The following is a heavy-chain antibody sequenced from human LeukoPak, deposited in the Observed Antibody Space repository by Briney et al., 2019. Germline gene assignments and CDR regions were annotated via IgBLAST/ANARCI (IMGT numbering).Heavy chain of an antibody. V-gene: IGHV3-7*01. CDR2: IKQDGSEK. CDR3: ARPPDYDSSGYYHFDY. D-gene: IGHD3-22*01. Sequence: GGSLRLSCAASGFTFSSYWMSWVRQAPGKGLEWVANIKQDGSEKYYVDSVKGRFTISRGNAKNSLYLQMNSLRAEDTAVYYCARPPDYDSSGYYHFDYWGQGTLVTVSS. CDR1: GFTFSSYW. J-gene: IGHJ4*02.